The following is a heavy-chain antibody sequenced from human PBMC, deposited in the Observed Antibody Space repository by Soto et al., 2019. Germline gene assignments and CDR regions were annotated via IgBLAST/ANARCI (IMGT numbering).Heavy chain of an antibody. V-gene: IGHV4-59*08. CDR3: ARHGHVWFGELLANYYYYYYMDV. J-gene: IGHJ6*03. CDR2: IYYSGST. D-gene: IGHD3-10*01. CDR1: GGSISSYY. Sequence: SETLSLTCTVSGGSISSYYWSWIRQPPGKGLEWIGYIYYSGSTNYNPSLKSRVTISVDTSKNQFSLKLSSVTAADTAVYYCARHGHVWFGELLANYYYYYYMDVWGKGTTVTVSS.